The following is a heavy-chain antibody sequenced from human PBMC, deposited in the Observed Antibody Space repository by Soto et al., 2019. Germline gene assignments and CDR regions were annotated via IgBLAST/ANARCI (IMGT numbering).Heavy chain of an antibody. Sequence: EVQLVESGGGLGQPGESLRLSCAASGFTFSSYWMHWVRQAPGKGLVWVSRINSDGSSTSYAGSVKGRFTISRDNAKNTLYLQMNSLRAEDTAVYYCVRTSLVVAAATREDYWGHGTLVTVSS. V-gene: IGHV3-74*01. CDR1: GFTFSSYW. D-gene: IGHD2-15*01. CDR3: VRTSLVVAAATREDY. CDR2: INSDGSST. J-gene: IGHJ4*01.